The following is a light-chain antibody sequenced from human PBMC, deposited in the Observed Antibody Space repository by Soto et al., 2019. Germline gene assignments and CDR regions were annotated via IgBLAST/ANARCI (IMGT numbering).Light chain of an antibody. CDR3: QQHNYWPS. Sequence: EIVMTQSPVTLSVSPGERATLSCRASQSVGSNLAWYQQKPGQAPRLLLYGASTRATGIPGSFSGSGSGTEFTLTITSLQSEDVAVYYCQQHNYWPSFGQGTKLEFK. V-gene: IGKV3-15*01. CDR1: QSVGSN. J-gene: IGKJ2*01. CDR2: GAS.